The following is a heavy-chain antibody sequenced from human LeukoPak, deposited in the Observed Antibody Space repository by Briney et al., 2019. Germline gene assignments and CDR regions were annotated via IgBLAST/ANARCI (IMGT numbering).Heavy chain of an antibody. J-gene: IGHJ4*02. CDR1: GFTFRAYR. Sequence: GGSLKLSCAVSGFTFRAYRMSWVRQAPGKGLEWVSSISSGSNSIYYTDSAKGRFTISRDNAKDSLYLEMNSLRAEDTAIYYCVKDPTYFDYWGQGTLVTVSS. CDR3: VKDPTYFDY. V-gene: IGHV3-21*01. CDR2: ISSGSNSI.